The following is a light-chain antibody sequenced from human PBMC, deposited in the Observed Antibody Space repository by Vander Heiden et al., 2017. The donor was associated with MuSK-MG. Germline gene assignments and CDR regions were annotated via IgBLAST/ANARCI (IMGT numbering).Light chain of an antibody. CDR3: CSYAGSYTFYV. V-gene: IGLV2-11*01. CDR1: SSDVGGYNY. J-gene: IGLJ1*01. CDR2: DVS. Sequence: QSALTQPRSVSGSPGQSVPISSTGTSSDVGGYNYVSWYQQHPGKAPKLMIYDVSKRPSGVPDRFSGSKSGNTASLTISGLQAEDEADYYCCSYAGSYTFYVFGTGTKVTVL.